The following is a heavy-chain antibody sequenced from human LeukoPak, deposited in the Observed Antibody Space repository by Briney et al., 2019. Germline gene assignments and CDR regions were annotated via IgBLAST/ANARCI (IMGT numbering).Heavy chain of an antibody. CDR3: ARIPDYGDYVSLYY. D-gene: IGHD4-17*01. CDR1: GYTFTGYY. J-gene: IGHJ4*02. V-gene: IGHV1-2*02. Sequence: ASVKVSCKASGYTFTGYYMHWVRQAPGQGLEWMGWIDPSSGVRKYAQNFQGRVTMTRDTSISTAYMELSRLRSDDTAVYYCARIPDYGDYVSLYYWGQGTLVTVSS. CDR2: IDPSSGVR.